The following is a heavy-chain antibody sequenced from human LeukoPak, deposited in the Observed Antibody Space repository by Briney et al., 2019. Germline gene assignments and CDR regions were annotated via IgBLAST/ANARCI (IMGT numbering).Heavy chain of an antibody. CDR2: IIPIFGIA. J-gene: IGHJ6*02. Sequence: ASVTVSSKASAGTFSSYAISWVRQAPGQGLEWMGRIIPIFGIANYAQKFQGRVTITADKSTSTAYMELSSLRSEDTAVYYCAREIRDEDYYYYGMDVWGQGTTVTVSS. CDR3: AREIRDEDYYYYGMDV. CDR1: AGTFSSYA. D-gene: IGHD5-24*01. V-gene: IGHV1-69*04.